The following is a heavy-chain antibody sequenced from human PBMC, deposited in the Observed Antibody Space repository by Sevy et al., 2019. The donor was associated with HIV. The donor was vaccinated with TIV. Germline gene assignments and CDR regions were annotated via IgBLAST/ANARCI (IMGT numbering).Heavy chain of an antibody. CDR2: IKGDGSEK. J-gene: IGHJ6*02. V-gene: IGHV3-7*01. CDR1: GFSFSNYW. Sequence: GGSLRLSCVASGFSFSNYWMNWVRQAPGKGLEWVAKIKGDGSEKDYVDSEKGRFTISRDNAKNSLYLQMNNLRAEDTAVYYCARDRWIVVGGRYYYYGLDVWGQGTTVTVSS. CDR3: ARDRWIVVGGRYYYYGLDV. D-gene: IGHD3-22*01.